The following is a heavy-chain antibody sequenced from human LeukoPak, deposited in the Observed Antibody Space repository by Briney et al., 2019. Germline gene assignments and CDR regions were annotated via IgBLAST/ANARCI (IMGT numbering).Heavy chain of an antibody. D-gene: IGHD1-1*01. V-gene: IGHV3-23*01. Sequence: GGSLTLSCAPSGFTFSDYAMSWVRQAPGKGLEGSSPASYYVGKQYHADSVRGRFTVSRDNSRNTVSLQMSSLRVEDTGIYYCAKAGIGADGAGFLCEYWGQGTLVTVSS. CDR1: GFTFSDYA. CDR3: AKAGIGADGAGFLCEY. CDR2: ASYYVGKQ. J-gene: IGHJ4*02.